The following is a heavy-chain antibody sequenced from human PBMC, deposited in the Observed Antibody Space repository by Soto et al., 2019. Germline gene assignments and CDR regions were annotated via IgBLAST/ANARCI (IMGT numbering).Heavy chain of an antibody. J-gene: IGHJ5*02. D-gene: IGHD6-25*01. Sequence: PGESLKISCKGSGYSFTSYWIGWVRQMPGKGLEWMGIIYPGDSDTRYRPSFQGQVTISADKSISTAYLQRSSLKASDTAMYLCARLLGLQRDGLRWFDPWGQGTLVTVSS. CDR1: GYSFTSYW. CDR2: IYPGDSDT. CDR3: ARLLGLQRDGLRWFDP. V-gene: IGHV5-51*01.